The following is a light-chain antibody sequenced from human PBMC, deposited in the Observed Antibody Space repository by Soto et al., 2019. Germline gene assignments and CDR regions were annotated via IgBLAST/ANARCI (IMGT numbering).Light chain of an antibody. J-gene: IGKJ1*01. V-gene: IGKV3-11*01. CDR3: QQRSNWPRRT. Sequence: EIVLTQSPATLSLSPGERATLSCRASQSVSSYLAWYQQKPGQAPRLLIYDASNRATDIPDRFIGSGSGTDLTLTISSLQSEDFAGYYCQQRSNWPRRTFGQGTKVE. CDR2: DAS. CDR1: QSVSSY.